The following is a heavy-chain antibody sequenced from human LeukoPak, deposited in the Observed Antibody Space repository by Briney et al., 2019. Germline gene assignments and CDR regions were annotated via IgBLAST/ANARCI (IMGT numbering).Heavy chain of an antibody. Sequence: PSETLSLTGAVYGGSFSGFYWSWIRQPPGRGLEWIGEINHSGSTNYSPSLKSRVAMSVDTSKIQFSLKLSSVTAADTAVYYCARRRTTTCYTLVCFYYHCIDVWGNGTTVTVSS. V-gene: IGHV4-34*01. J-gene: IGHJ6*03. CDR2: INHSGST. D-gene: IGHD2-2*02. CDR1: GGSFSGFY. CDR3: ARRRTTTCYTLVCFYYHCIDV.